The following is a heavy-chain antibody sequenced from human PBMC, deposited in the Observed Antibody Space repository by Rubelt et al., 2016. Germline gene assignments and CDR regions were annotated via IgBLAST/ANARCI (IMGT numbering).Heavy chain of an antibody. CDR2: IKQDGSEK. D-gene: IGHD3-22*01. CDR1: GFSFSSFW. J-gene: IGHJ4*02. Sequence: VQPGGSLRLSCAASGFSFSSFWMYWVRQAPGKGLEWVANIKQDGSEKYYVDSVKGRFTISRDNAKNSLFLQMNSLRAEDTAVYYCARGYYDSSGYYPYYFDYWGQGTLVTVSS. V-gene: IGHV3-7*04. CDR3: ARGYYDSSGYYPYYFDY.